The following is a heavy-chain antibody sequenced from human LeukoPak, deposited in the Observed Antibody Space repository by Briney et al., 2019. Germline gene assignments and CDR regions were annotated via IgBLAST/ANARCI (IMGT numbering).Heavy chain of an antibody. CDR1: GFTFSDYY. CDR2: ISDSGGST. CDR3: AKLTLLGYCSGGSCYDRRVFDY. J-gene: IGHJ4*02. Sequence: GGSLRLSCAASGFTFSDYYMSWIRQAPGKGLEWVSAISDSGGSTYYADSVKGRFTISRDNSKNTLYLQMNSLRAEDTAVYYCAKLTLLGYCSGGSCYDRRVFDYWGQGTLVTVSS. V-gene: IGHV3-23*01. D-gene: IGHD2-15*01.